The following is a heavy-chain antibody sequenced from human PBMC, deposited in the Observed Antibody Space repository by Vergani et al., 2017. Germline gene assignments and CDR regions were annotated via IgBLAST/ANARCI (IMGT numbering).Heavy chain of an antibody. J-gene: IGHJ6*03. CDR2: ISSSSSTI. Sequence: EVQLVESGGGLVQPGGSLRLSCAASGFTFSSYSMNWVRQAPGKGLEWVSYISSSSSTIYYADSVEGRFTISRDNAKNSLYLQMNSLRAEDTAVYYCARVGAAGTYYMDVWGKGP. V-gene: IGHV3-48*04. D-gene: IGHD6-13*01. CDR1: GFTFSSYS. CDR3: ARVGAAGTYYMDV.